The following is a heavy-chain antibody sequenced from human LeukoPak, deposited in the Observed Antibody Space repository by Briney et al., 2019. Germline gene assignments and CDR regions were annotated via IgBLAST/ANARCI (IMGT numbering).Heavy chain of an antibody. D-gene: IGHD4-17*01. CDR2: IWYDGSTK. CDR3: ARMVPADYVFDY. CDR1: GFTLSSHG. Sequence: PGGSLRLSCAASGFTLSSHGMHWVRQAPGRGLEWVAVIWYDGSTKYYAGSVKGRFTISRDNSKNTLSLQMNSLRAEDTAVYYCARMVPADYVFDYWGQGTLVTVSS. V-gene: IGHV3-33*01. J-gene: IGHJ4*02.